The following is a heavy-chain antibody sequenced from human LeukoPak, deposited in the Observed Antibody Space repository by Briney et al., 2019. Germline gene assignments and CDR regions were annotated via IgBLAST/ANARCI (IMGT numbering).Heavy chain of an antibody. CDR2: ISRSGVAT. V-gene: IGHV3-23*01. CDR1: GFTFTSFA. CDR3: AKDLVVGALDY. D-gene: IGHD1-26*01. Sequence: SGGSLRLSCAASGFTFTSFAMSWVRQAPGKGLEWVSTISRSGVATYYANSVKGRFTISRDNSRNMLFLQMNSLRADDTAVYYCAKDLVVGALDYWGQGTLVTVSS. J-gene: IGHJ4*02.